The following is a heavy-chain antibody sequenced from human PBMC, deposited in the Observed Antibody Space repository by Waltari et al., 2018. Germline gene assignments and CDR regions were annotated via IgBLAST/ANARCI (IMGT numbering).Heavy chain of an antibody. CDR1: GYTFTSYA. Sequence: QVQLVQSGAEVKKPGASVKVSCKASGYTFTSYAMHWVRQAPGQRLEWMGWINAGNVNTKYSQEFQGRVTITRDTSASTAYMELSSLRSEDMAVYYCARESGGFYYDSSGYLDYWGQGTLVTVSS. J-gene: IGHJ4*02. V-gene: IGHV1-3*03. CDR2: INAGNVNT. CDR3: ARESGGFYYDSSGYLDY. D-gene: IGHD3-22*01.